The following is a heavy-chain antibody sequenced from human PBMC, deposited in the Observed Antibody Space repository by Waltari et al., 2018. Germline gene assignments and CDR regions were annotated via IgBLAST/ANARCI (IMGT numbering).Heavy chain of an antibody. CDR3: ARGHRLPFFDF. CDR1: GYSFIAYA. V-gene: IGHV1-3*01. J-gene: IGHJ4*02. D-gene: IGHD5-18*01. Sequence: QVQFVQSGAEVKKPGASVKVSCKASGYSFIAYAMHWVRQAPGQRPGWMGWINVGNGNTKYSQNFQGRVTITSDISASTAYLEVSSLRSEDTALYYCARGHRLPFFDFWGKGTLVTVSS. CDR2: INVGNGNT.